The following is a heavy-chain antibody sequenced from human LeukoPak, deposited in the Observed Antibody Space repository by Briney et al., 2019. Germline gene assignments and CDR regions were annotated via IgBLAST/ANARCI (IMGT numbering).Heavy chain of an antibody. D-gene: IGHD3-9*01. CDR1: GFTFSSNY. CDR2: IYSGGST. V-gene: IGHV3-53*01. Sequence: GGSLRLSCAASGFTFSSNYMSWVRQAPGKGLEWVSVIYSGGSTYYADSVKGRFTISRDNSKNTLYLQMNSLRAEDTAVYYCARVGPYDILAGYSYYFDYWGQGTLVTVSS. CDR3: ARVGPYDILAGYSYYFDY. J-gene: IGHJ4*02.